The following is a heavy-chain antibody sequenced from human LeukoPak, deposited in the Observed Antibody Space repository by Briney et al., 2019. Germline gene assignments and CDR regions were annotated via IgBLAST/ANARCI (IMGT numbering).Heavy chain of an antibody. D-gene: IGHD3-22*01. CDR1: AYTFTAYY. CDR2: INPNSGGT. V-gene: IGHV1-2*02. Sequence: ASVKVSCKASAYTFTAYYIHWVRQAPGQGLEWMGWINPNSGGTNYAQKFQGRVTMTRDTSISTAYMELSRLRSDDTAVYFSYYYDSSGYPHWGQGTLVTVSS. CDR3: YYYDSSGYPH. J-gene: IGHJ4*02.